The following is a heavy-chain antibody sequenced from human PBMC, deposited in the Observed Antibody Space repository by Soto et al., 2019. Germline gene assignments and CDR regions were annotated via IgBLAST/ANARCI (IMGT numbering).Heavy chain of an antibody. D-gene: IGHD1-26*01. CDR1: GFTFSSYS. Sequence: PGGSLRLSCAASGFTFSSYSMNWVRQAPGKGLEWVSSISSSSSYIYYADSVKGRFTISRDNAKNSLYLQMNSLRAEDTAVYYCARAASGSYRIDYWGQGTLVTVSS. J-gene: IGHJ4*02. CDR2: ISSSSSYI. CDR3: ARAASGSYRIDY. V-gene: IGHV3-21*01.